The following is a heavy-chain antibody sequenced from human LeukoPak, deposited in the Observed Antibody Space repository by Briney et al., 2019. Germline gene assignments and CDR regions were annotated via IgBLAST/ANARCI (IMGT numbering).Heavy chain of an antibody. CDR3: RHGNSSGDY. Sequence: GRSLRLSCIASGFTFSTSWMNWVRQPPGKGLVWVSRINVDGSRTVYADSVKGRFTISRDNAKNALYLQMNSLRAEDTAVYYCRHGNSSGDYWGQGTLVTVSS. D-gene: IGHD6-6*01. V-gene: IGHV3-74*01. J-gene: IGHJ4*02. CDR1: GFTFSTSW. CDR2: INVDGSRT.